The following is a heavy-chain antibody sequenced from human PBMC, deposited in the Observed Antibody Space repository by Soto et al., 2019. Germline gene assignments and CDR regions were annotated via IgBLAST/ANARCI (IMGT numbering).Heavy chain of an antibody. CDR3: AHRLSLSTTWNYGYMDV. CDR1: GFSLSTGGVG. Sequence: QITLKESGPTLVKPTQTLTLTCTFSGFSLSTGGVGVGWIRQPPGKALEWLTLIYWDDDKRYNPSLKSRLTITKDTSKNQVVLTMTNMDPVDTATYYCAHRLSLSTTWNYGYMDVWGNGTTVTVSS. V-gene: IGHV2-5*02. D-gene: IGHD2-2*01. J-gene: IGHJ6*03. CDR2: IYWDDDK.